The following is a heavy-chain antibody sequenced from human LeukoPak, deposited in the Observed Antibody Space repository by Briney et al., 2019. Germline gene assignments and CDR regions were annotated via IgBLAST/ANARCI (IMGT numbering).Heavy chain of an antibody. J-gene: IGHJ4*02. CDR1: GGTFSSYA. CDR3: ATSYSGSRIDY. Sequence: ASVKVSCKASGGTFSSYAISWVRQAPGQGLEWTGRIIPILGIANYAQKFQGRVTITADKSTSTAYMELSSLRSEDTAVYYCATSYSGSRIDYWGQGTLITVSS. V-gene: IGHV1-69*04. D-gene: IGHD1-26*01. CDR2: IIPILGIA.